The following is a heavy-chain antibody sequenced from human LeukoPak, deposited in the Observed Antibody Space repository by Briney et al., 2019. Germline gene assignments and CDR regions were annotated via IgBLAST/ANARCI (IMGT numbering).Heavy chain of an antibody. J-gene: IGHJ4*02. Sequence: ASVKVSCKASGYTFTSLDISWVRQANGQGLEWLGWMNPKNGNTGYAQKFRGGVTITRDTSESIAYMELSGLRSDDTAVYYCASDSVAGYFDYWGQGTLVTVSS. V-gene: IGHV1-8*03. D-gene: IGHD6-19*01. CDR3: ASDSVAGYFDY. CDR1: GYTFTSLD. CDR2: MNPKNGNT.